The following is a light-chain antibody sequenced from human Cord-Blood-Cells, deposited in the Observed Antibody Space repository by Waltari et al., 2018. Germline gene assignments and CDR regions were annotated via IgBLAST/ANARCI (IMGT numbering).Light chain of an antibody. Sequence: QSALTQPASVSGSPGQSITISCTGPSSDVGSYNLVSWYQQHPSKAPKLMIYEGSKRPSGVSNRFSGSKSGNTASLTISGLQAEDEADYYCCSYAGSVVFGGGTKLTVL. J-gene: IGLJ2*01. V-gene: IGLV2-23*01. CDR1: SSDVGSYNL. CDR3: CSYAGSVV. CDR2: EGS.